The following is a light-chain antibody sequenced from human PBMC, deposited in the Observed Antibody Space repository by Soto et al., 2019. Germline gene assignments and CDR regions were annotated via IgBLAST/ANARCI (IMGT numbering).Light chain of an antibody. J-gene: IGKJ5*01. CDR1: QGISSY. V-gene: IGKV1-9*01. Sequence: DIQLTRSPSFLSASVEDRVTISCRASQGISSYLAWYQQKPGKAPNLLIHTASTLQSGVPSRFSGSGSGTEFTLTISSLQPEDFATYYCQQRNSYPLTFGQGTRLEI. CDR2: TAS. CDR3: QQRNSYPLT.